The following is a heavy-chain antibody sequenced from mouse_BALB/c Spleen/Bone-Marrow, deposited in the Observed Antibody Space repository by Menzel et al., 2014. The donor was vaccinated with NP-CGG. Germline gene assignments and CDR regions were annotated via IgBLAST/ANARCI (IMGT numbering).Heavy chain of an antibody. J-gene: IGHJ2*01. CDR2: IYPGDGDT. Sequence: VKLVESGAGLVRPGSSVKISCKASGYAFSTYWMNWVKQRPGQGLEWIGQIYPGDGDTNYNGKFKGKATLTADRSSSTASMQLSSLTSEDSAVYFCARVGFSFDYWGQGTTLTVSS. CDR3: ARVGFSFDY. CDR1: GYAFSTYW. D-gene: IGHD3-1*01. V-gene: IGHV1-80*01.